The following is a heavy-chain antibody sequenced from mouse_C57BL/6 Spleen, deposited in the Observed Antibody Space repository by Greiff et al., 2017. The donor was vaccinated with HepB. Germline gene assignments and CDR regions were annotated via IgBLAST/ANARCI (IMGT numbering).Heavy chain of an antibody. J-gene: IGHJ4*01. CDR3: AYYYGSSYAMDY. CDR1: GYTFTDYY. Sequence: VQLKESGPVLVKPGASVKMSCKASGYTFTDYYMNWVKQSHGKSLEWIGVINPYNGGTSYNQKFKGKATLTVDKYSSTAYMELNSLTSEDSAVYYCAYYYGSSYAMDYWGQGTSVTVSS. V-gene: IGHV1-19*01. D-gene: IGHD1-1*01. CDR2: INPYNGGT.